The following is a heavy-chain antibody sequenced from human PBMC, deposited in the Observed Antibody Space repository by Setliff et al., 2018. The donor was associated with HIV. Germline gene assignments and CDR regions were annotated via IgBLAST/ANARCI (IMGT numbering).Heavy chain of an antibody. J-gene: IGHJ3*02. V-gene: IGHV1-18*01. Sequence: GASVKVSCKASGYTFTSYGISWVRQAPGQGLEWMGWISAYNGNTNYAQKLPGRVTMTTDTSTSTAYMELRSLRSDDTAVYYCAKIAQPDYYDSSGYYPRGAFDIWGQGTMVTV. CDR1: GYTFTSYG. D-gene: IGHD3-22*01. CDR3: AKIAQPDYYDSSGYYPRGAFDI. CDR2: ISAYNGNT.